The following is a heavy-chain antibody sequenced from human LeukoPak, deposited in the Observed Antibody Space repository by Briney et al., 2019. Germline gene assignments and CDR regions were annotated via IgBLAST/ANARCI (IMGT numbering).Heavy chain of an antibody. J-gene: IGHJ4*02. V-gene: IGHV1-2*02. D-gene: IGHD6-13*01. CDR3: ARTLYIAAAPGGFDY. CDR2: INPKNAGT. CDR1: GYTFTGHY. Sequence: ASVKVSCKASGYTFTGHYMRWVGQAPGQGLEWMGWINPKNAGTNYAQKFQGRVTMTRDTSTGTVYMELSRLRSDDTAVYYCARTLYIAAAPGGFDYWGQGTLVTVSS.